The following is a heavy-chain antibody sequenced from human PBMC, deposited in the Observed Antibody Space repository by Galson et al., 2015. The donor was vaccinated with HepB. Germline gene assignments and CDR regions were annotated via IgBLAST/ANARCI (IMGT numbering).Heavy chain of an antibody. CDR1: GFTFSSHW. J-gene: IGHJ4*02. D-gene: IGHD2-15*01. CDR3: ARGSGGARGPYYFDY. V-gene: IGHV3-7*03. CDR2: IKQDGSEE. Sequence: SLRLSCAASGFTFSSHWMSWVRQAPGKRLEWVANIKQDGSEEYYVDSVKGRFTISRDNAKNSLYLQMNSLRADDTAVFYCARGSGGARGPYYFDYWGRGTLVTVSS.